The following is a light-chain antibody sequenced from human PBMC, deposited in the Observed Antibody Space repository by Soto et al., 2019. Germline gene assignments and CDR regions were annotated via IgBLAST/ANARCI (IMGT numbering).Light chain of an antibody. CDR1: QFISSW. CDR2: HAS. V-gene: IGKV1-5*01. J-gene: IGKJ1*01. Sequence: DIQMTQSPSTLSASVGDRVTITCRASQFISSWLAWYQQKPGKVPKLLIFHASNLESGVPSRFSGSGAGTAVTLTISSLQPDDFATYYCQQYNSYPWTFGQGTKVEI. CDR3: QQYNSYPWT.